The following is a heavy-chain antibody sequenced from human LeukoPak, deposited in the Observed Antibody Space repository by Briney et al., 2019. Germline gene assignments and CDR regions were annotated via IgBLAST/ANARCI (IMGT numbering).Heavy chain of an antibody. CDR1: GGTFSSYA. D-gene: IGHD6-13*01. CDR3: ASRATGTGRDGFDI. CDR2: IIPIFGTA. J-gene: IGHJ3*02. Sequence: SVKVSCKASGGTFSSYAISWVRQAPGQGLEWMGGIIPIFGTANYAQKFQGRVTITTDESTSTAYMELSSLRSEDTAVYFCASRATGTGRDGFDIWGQGTMVTVSS. V-gene: IGHV1-69*05.